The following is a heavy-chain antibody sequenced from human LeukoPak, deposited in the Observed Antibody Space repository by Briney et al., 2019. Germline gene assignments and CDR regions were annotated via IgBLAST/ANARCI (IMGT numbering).Heavy chain of an antibody. D-gene: IGHD6-13*01. CDR2: INHSGST. J-gene: IGHJ5*02. CDR3: ARERNSSSWYRRTGPNWFDP. CDR1: GGSVSSGSYY. Sequence: SSETLSLTCTVSGGSVSSGSYYWGWIRQPPGKGLEWIGEINHSGSTNYNPSLKSPVTISVDTSKNQFSLKLSSVTAADTAVYYCARERNSSSWYRRTGPNWFDPWGQGTLVTVSS. V-gene: IGHV4-39*07.